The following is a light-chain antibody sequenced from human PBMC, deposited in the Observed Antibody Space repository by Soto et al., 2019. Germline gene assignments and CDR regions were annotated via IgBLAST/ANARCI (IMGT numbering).Light chain of an antibody. J-gene: IGKJ4*01. CDR1: QGIRND. CDR2: AAS. V-gene: IGKV1-6*02. Sequence: AIQVTQSPSSLSASVGDRVTITCRASQGIRNDLSWYQQKPEKAPKLLIYAASSLQSGVPSRFSGSGSGTDFTLTISSLQPEDFATYYCLQDYSFPRTFGGGTKVDIK. CDR3: LQDYSFPRT.